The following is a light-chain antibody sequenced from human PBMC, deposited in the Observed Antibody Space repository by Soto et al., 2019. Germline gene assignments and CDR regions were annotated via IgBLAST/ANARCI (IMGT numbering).Light chain of an antibody. CDR3: QKYNSAPRT. V-gene: IGKV1-27*01. CDR1: QGISNY. J-gene: IGKJ1*01. Sequence: DIQMTQSPSSLSAFVGDRVTITCRASQGISNYLAWYQQKPGKVPKLLIYGASTLESGVPSRFSGSGSGTDFTLTISSLQPEDVVTYYCQKYNSAPRTFGQGTKVEIK. CDR2: GAS.